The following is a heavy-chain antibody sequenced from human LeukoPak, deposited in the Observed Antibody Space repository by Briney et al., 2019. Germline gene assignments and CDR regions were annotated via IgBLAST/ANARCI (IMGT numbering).Heavy chain of an antibody. D-gene: IGHD4-17*01. CDR1: GYSISSGYY. J-gene: IGHJ4*02. Sequence: SETLSLTCTVSGYSISSGYYWGWIRQPPGKGLEWIGSIYHSGSTYYNPSLKSRVTISVDTSKNQFSLKLSSVTAADTAVYYCARVPRATYLTVTAYYFDYWGQGTLVTVSS. V-gene: IGHV4-38-2*02. CDR2: IYHSGST. CDR3: ARVPRATYLTVTAYYFDY.